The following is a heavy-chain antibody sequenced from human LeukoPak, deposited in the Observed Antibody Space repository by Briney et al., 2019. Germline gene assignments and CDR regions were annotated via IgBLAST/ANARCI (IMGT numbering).Heavy chain of an antibody. CDR1: GFTFSSYG. CDR3: ASLDGGSGNAVDI. V-gene: IGHV3-33*01. D-gene: IGHD3-10*01. Sequence: GGSLTLSCAASGFTFSSYGMHWVRQAPGKGLEWVAVIWYDGSNKYYADSVKGRFTISRDNSKNTLYLQMNSLRAEDTAVYYCASLDGGSGNAVDIWGQGTMVTVSS. CDR2: IWYDGSNK. J-gene: IGHJ3*02.